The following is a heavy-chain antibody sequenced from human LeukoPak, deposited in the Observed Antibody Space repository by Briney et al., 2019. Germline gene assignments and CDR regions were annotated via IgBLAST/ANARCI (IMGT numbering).Heavy chain of an antibody. V-gene: IGHV1-8*01. D-gene: IGHD7-27*01. CDR3: VRTPPNWGADY. CDR1: GYTFTSYD. CDR2: MSPKSGNT. J-gene: IGHJ4*02. Sequence: ASVKVSCKASGYTFTSYDINWVRQATGQGLEWMGWMSPKSGNTSYAQKFQGRVTMTSNTAISTAYMELSSLRSEDTAVYYCVRTPPNWGADYWGQGTLVTVSS.